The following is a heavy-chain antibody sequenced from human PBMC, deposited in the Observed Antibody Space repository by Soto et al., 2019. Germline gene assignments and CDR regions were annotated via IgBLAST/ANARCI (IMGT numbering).Heavy chain of an antibody. Sequence: PGESLKISCTGSGYSFTSYWMSWVRQMPGKGLEWMGRIDPSDSYTNYSPSFQGHVTISADKSISTAYLQWSSLKASDTAMYYCARRGGYYYGMDVWGQGTTVTVSS. J-gene: IGHJ6*02. D-gene: IGHD2-15*01. CDR1: GYSFTSYW. V-gene: IGHV5-10-1*01. CDR3: ARRGGYYYGMDV. CDR2: IDPSDSYT.